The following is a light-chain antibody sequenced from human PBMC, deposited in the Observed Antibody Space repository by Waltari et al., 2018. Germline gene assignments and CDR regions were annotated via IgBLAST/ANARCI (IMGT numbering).Light chain of an antibody. Sequence: DIQMTQSPSSLSASVGDRVTITCRASQGIGNDLGWFQQKPGKAPKRLIYTASSLQSGVPSRFSGSGSGTEFTLTISSLQPEDFATYYCLQHSSYSRTFGQGTKVEI. V-gene: IGKV1-17*01. CDR2: TAS. CDR3: LQHSSYSRT. CDR1: QGIGND. J-gene: IGKJ1*01.